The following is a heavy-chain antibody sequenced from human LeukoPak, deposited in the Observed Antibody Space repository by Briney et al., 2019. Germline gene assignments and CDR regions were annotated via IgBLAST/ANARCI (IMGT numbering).Heavy chain of an antibody. CDR1: VRSISSISYY. CDR2: INHSGST. Sequence: SETLSLTCTVSVRSISSISYYWGWIRQPPGKGLEWIGEINHSGSTNYNPSLKSRVTISVDTSKNQFSLKLSSVTAADTAVYYCARGGMRIQLWLRSGWFDPWGQGTLVTVSS. J-gene: IGHJ5*02. CDR3: ARGGMRIQLWLRSGWFDP. D-gene: IGHD5-18*01. V-gene: IGHV4-39*07.